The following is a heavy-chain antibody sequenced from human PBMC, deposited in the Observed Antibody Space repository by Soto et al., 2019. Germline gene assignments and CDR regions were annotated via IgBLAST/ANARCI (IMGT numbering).Heavy chain of an antibody. V-gene: IGHV1-24*01. CDR1: GYTLTELS. CDR2: FDPEDGET. CDR3: ATGPWLVRIFDY. Sequence: ASVKVSCKVSGYTLTELSMHWVRQAPGKGLEWMGGFDPEDGETIYAQKFQGRDTMTEDTSTDTAYMELSSLRSEDTAVYYCATGPWLVRIFDYWGQGTLVTVSS. D-gene: IGHD6-19*01. J-gene: IGHJ4*02.